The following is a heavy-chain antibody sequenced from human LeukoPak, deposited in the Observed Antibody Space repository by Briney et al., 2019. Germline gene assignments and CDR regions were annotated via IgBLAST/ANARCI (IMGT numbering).Heavy chain of an antibody. D-gene: IGHD3-22*01. CDR1: NYSITNGDY. CDR2: VYHSGST. CDR3: ARCRGYGFDY. Sequence: SETLSLTCGVSNYSITNGDYWAWIRQPLGKALEWIGSVYHSGSTYYNPSLKSRVTMSIDTSKNQFSLRLTSATAADTAVYYCARCRGYGFDYWGQGTLVTVSS. V-gene: IGHV4-38-2*01. J-gene: IGHJ4*02.